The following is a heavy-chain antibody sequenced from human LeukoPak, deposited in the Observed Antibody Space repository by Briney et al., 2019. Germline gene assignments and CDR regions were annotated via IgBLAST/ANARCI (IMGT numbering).Heavy chain of an antibody. J-gene: IGHJ4*02. CDR3: TRDRSRAEDD. D-gene: IGHD1-14*01. V-gene: IGHV3-7*01. Sequence: GGSLRLSCAASGFTFSGHWMSWVRQAPGKGLEWVANINQGGSDKYYVDSVKGRFTISGDNANNLLYLQMNSLRGEDTAVYYCTRDRSRAEDDWGQGTLVTVSS. CDR1: GFTFSGHW. CDR2: INQGGSDK.